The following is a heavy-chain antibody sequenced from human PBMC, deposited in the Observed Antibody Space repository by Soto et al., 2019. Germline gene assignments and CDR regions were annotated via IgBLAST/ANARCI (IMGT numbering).Heavy chain of an antibody. CDR3: ASSSGYYNYFDY. D-gene: IGHD3-22*01. CDR2: IYYGGST. CDR1: GGSISSSSYY. Sequence: SETLSLTCTVSGGSISSSSYYWGWIRQPPGKGLEWIGSIYYGGSTYYNPSLKSRVTISVDTSKNQFSLKLSSVTAADTAVYYCASSSGYYNYFDYWGQGTLVTVSS. J-gene: IGHJ4*02. V-gene: IGHV4-39*01.